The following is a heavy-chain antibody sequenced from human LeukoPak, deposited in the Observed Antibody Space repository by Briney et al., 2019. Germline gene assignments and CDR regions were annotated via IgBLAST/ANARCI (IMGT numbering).Heavy chain of an antibody. V-gene: IGHV1-24*01. Sequence: EASVKVSCKVSGYTLTELSMHWVRQAPGKGLEWMGGFDPEDGETIYAQKFQGRVTMTEDTSTDTAYMGLSSLRSEDTAVYYCATDIDRLFQLDYWGQGTLVTVSS. CDR3: ATDIDRLFQLDY. J-gene: IGHJ4*02. CDR1: GYTLTELS. CDR2: FDPEDGET. D-gene: IGHD1-14*01.